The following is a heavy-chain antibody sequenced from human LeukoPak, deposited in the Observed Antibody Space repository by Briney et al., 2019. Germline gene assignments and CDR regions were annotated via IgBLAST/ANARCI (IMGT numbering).Heavy chain of an antibody. D-gene: IGHD3-16*01. CDR2: ISSSSSYI. J-gene: IGHJ4*02. CDR1: GFTLSSNS. Sequence: PGGSLRLSCAASGFTLSSNSMNWVRQAPGKGLEWVSSISSSSSYIYYADSVKGRFTISRDNAKNSLYLQMNSLRAEDTAVYYCARDPLGSYAPEGFDYWGQGTLVTVSS. V-gene: IGHV3-21*01. CDR3: ARDPLGSYAPEGFDY.